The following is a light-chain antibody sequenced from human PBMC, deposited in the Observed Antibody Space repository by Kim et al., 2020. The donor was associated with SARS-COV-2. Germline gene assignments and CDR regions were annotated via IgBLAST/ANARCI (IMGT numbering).Light chain of an antibody. V-gene: IGKV1-9*01. J-gene: IGKJ3*01. CDR3: QQLNSHPFT. CDR1: QAISSY. CDR2: AAS. Sequence: IQLTQSPSSLSASVGDRVTITCRASQAISSYLAWYQQKPGKAPQLLIYAASTLQSGVPSRFSGSGSGTDFTLTISSLQPEDFAIYHCQQLNSHPFTFGPGTKVDIK.